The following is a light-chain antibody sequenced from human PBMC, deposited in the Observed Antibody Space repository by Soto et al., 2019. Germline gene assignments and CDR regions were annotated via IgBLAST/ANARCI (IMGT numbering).Light chain of an antibody. V-gene: IGKV3-15*01. CDR2: GAS. Sequence: EIVMTQSPATLSVSPGETATLSCRASQSVGSAVAWYQHKPGQAPRLLIVGASIRATGVPGRFGGGGSGTEFTLTISSLQSEDFAVYYCQQYKNWPPLTFGGGTTVEIK. J-gene: IGKJ4*01. CDR3: QQYKNWPPLT. CDR1: QSVGSA.